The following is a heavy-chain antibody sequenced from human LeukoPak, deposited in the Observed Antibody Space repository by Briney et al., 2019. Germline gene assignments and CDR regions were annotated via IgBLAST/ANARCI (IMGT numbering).Heavy chain of an antibody. CDR1: GFTFSSYW. CDR2: IKQDGSEK. J-gene: IGHJ4*02. V-gene: IGHV3-7*03. Sequence: GGSLRLSCAASGFTFSSYWMSWVRQAPGKGLEWVANIKQDGSEKYYVDSVKGRFTISRDNAKNPLYLQMNSLRAEDTALYYCAKAPLRTPYNPHTDYWGQGTLVTVSS. D-gene: IGHD1-1*01. CDR3: AKAPLRTPYNPHTDY.